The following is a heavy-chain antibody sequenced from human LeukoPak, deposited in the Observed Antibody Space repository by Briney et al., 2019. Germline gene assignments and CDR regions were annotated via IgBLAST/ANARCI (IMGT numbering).Heavy chain of an antibody. CDR2: IYYSGST. Sequence: SETLSLTCTVSGGSISSSSYYWGWIRQPPGKGLEWIGSIYYSGSTYYNPSLKSRVTISVDTSKNQFSLKLSSVTAADTAVYYCATDVIRMELRNDYWGQGTLVTVSS. CDR3: ATDVIRMELRNDY. V-gene: IGHV4-39*07. CDR1: GGSISSSSYY. D-gene: IGHD1-7*01. J-gene: IGHJ4*02.